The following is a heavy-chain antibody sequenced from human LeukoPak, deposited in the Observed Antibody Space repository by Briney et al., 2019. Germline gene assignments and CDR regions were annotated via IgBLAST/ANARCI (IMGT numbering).Heavy chain of an antibody. J-gene: IGHJ4*02. CDR3: APRGYPNIDY. Sequence: GGSLRLSCAASGFTFSSFAMSWVRPAPGKGLEWVSAISGIGGSTNYAGSVKGRLPISRDNSKNTLYLQMNSLRGEDTAVYYCAPRGYPNIDYWGEGTLFTVSS. D-gene: IGHD6-13*01. CDR2: ISGIGGST. V-gene: IGHV3-23*01. CDR1: GFTFSSFA.